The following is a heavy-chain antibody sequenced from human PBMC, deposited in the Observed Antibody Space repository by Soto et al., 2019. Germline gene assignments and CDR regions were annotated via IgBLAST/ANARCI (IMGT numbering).Heavy chain of an antibody. Sequence: GGSLRLSCAASGFTFSSYSMNWVRQAPGKGLEWVSYISNSSSTIYYADYVKGRFTISRDNAKNSLYRQMNSLGAEETAVYYCARGLLQPDYWGQGTLVTVSS. V-gene: IGHV3-48*04. J-gene: IGHJ4*02. D-gene: IGHD2-15*01. CDR1: GFTFSSYS. CDR3: ARGLLQPDY. CDR2: ISNSSSTI.